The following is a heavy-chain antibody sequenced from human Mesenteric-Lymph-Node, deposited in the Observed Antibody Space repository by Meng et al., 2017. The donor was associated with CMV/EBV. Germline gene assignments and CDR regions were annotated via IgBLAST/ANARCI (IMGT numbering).Heavy chain of an antibody. CDR2: VSGSADTT. V-gene: IGHV3-23*01. CDR1: GFTFRNCA. D-gene: IGHD3-3*01. J-gene: IGHJ4*02. CDR3: AKDRAVYSVFGVIMPDY. Sequence: GGSLRLSCAASGFTFRNCAMSWVRQAPGKGLEWVSTVSGSADTTYYADSVKGRFTISRDNSKNTLYLEMNSLRADDTAVYYCAKDRAVYSVFGVIMPDYWGQGTQVTVSS.